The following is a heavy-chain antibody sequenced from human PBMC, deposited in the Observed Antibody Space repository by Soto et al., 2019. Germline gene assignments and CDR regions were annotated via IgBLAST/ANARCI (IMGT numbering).Heavy chain of an antibody. Sequence: EVQLVESGGGLVQPGGSLKLSCVASGFAFSDSAIHWVRQSSGKGLEWVGRIKDKGNNYAIAYAASVTGRFTVSRDDSKHTAYLQINSLKIEDTAIYFCTRHRIIWANHMTAAVSNDGFDIWGQGTMVTVSS. CDR1: GFAFSDSA. CDR3: TRHRIIWANHMTAAVSNDGFDI. D-gene: IGHD2-21*02. CDR2: IKDKGNNYAI. V-gene: IGHV3-73*01. J-gene: IGHJ3*02.